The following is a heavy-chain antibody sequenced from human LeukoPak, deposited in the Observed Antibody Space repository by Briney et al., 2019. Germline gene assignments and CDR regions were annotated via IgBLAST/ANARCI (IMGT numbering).Heavy chain of an antibody. Sequence: ASVKVSCKASGYTFTSYGISWVRQAPGQGLEWMGIINPSGGSTSYAQKFQGRVTLTRSTSISTAYMELSSLRSEDTAVYYCVAVANWGQGTLVTVSS. CDR1: GYTFTSYG. J-gene: IGHJ4*02. D-gene: IGHD6-19*01. CDR2: INPSGGST. V-gene: IGHV1-46*01. CDR3: VAVAN.